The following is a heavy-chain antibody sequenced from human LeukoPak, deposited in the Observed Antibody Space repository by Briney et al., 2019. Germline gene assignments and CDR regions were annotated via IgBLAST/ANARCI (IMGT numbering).Heavy chain of an antibody. V-gene: IGHV4-59*01. CDR1: GGSISSYY. J-gene: IGHJ5*02. D-gene: IGHD1-1*01. Sequence: SETLSLTCTVSGGSISSYYWSWSRHRPRKGLGWIGYISYSGSTNFNPPLKSRVTISVDTSKNQFSLKLSSVNAADTAVYYCAREGTAGTNLNWFDPWGQGTLVTVSS. CDR2: ISYSGST. CDR3: AREGTAGTNLNWFDP.